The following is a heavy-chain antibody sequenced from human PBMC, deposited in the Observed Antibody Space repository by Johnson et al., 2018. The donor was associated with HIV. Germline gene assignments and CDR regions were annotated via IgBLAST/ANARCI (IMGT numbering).Heavy chain of an antibody. J-gene: IGHJ3*02. D-gene: IGHD2-15*01. CDR3: ARAGRLGYCSGGSCYSPAFDI. CDR2: INWSGGTT. Sequence: VQLVESGGGVVQPGRSLRLSCAGSGFTFDDHGMSWVRQVPGKGLEWVSGINWSGGTTGYADSVKGRVTISRDNTKNSLYLQMNSLRAEDTAVYYCARAGRLGYCSGGSCYSPAFDIWGQGTMVTVS. CDR1: GFTFDDHG. V-gene: IGHV3-20*04.